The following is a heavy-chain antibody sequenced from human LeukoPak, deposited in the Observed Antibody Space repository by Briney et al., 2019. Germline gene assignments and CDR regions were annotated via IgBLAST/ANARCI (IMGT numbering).Heavy chain of an antibody. CDR1: GGIFSDYA. V-gene: IGHV1-69*10. CDR2: FIPVLGTA. J-gene: IGHJ4*02. CDR3: ARARWMRYYFDY. D-gene: IGHD4-23*01. Sequence: GASVKVSCKASGGIFSDYALNWVRQAPGQGLEWMGVFIPVLGTANSTQNFQDRVSITADISTHTVYMELSSLRSEDMAVYYCARARWMRYYFDYWGQGTLVTVSS.